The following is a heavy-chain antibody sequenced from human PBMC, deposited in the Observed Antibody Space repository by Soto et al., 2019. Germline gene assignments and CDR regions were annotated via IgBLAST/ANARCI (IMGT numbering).Heavy chain of an antibody. J-gene: IGHJ3*02. CDR2: INSKTDGGTT. CDR3: TTALIRSGWAFDI. CDR1: GFTFSNAW. D-gene: IGHD1-26*01. Sequence: PGGSLILSCAASGFTFSNAWMNWVRQAPGKGLEWVGRINSKTDGGTTDYTTPVKGRFTISRDDSKNTLYLQMNSLKTEDTAVYYCTTALIRSGWAFDIRGQETMVTVSS. V-gene: IGHV3-15*07.